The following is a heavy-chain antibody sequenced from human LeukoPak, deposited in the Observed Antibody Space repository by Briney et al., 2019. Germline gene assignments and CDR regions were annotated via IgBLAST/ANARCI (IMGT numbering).Heavy chain of an antibody. CDR2: ISYDGSNK. CDR1: GFTFSSYG. Sequence: HPGGSLRLSCAASGFTFSSYGMHWVRQAPGKGLEWVAVISYDGSNKYYADSVKGRFTISRDNSKNTLYLQMNSLRAEDTAVYYCAGGSGSYYSDAFDIWGQGTMVTVSS. J-gene: IGHJ3*02. CDR3: AGGSGSYYSDAFDI. V-gene: IGHV3-30*03. D-gene: IGHD3-10*01.